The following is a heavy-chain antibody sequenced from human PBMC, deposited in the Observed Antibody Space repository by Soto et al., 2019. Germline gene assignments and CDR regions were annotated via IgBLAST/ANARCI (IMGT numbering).Heavy chain of an antibody. J-gene: IGHJ5*02. V-gene: IGHV4-39*01. CDR1: GGSIGTSAYY. CDR2: INHSGNT. CDR3: SRRAPEGFDP. Sequence: ETLSLTCAVSGGSIGTSAYYWGWIRQAPGKGLEWIGSINHSGNTYLSPSLKDRVTMSVDTSKNSFSLKLRSATAADTGLYYCSRRAPEGFDPWRQGTLVTVSS.